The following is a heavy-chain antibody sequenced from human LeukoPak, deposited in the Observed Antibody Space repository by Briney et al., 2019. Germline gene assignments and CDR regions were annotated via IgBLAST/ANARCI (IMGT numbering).Heavy chain of an antibody. V-gene: IGHV1-2*02. CDR2: INPNSGGT. D-gene: IGHD5/OR15-5a*01. CDR1: GYTFTGYY. J-gene: IGHJ3*02. Sequence: GASVKVSCKASGYTFTGYYMHWVRQAPGQGLEWMGWINPNSGGTNYAQKFQGRVTMTRDTSISTAYMELSRLRSDDTAVYYCAQSGVYGVEDTFDIWGQGTMVTVSS. CDR3: AQSGVYGVEDTFDI.